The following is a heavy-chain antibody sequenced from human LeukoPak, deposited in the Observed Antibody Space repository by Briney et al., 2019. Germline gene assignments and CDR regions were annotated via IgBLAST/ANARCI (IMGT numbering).Heavy chain of an antibody. V-gene: IGHV4-34*01. J-gene: IGHJ4*02. CDR2: INHSGST. CDR1: GGSISSYY. CDR3: ARGRSRNFDY. Sequence: SETLSLTCTVSGGSISSYYWSWIRQPPGKGLEWIGEINHSGSTNYNPSLESRVTISVDTSKNQFSLKLSSVTAADTAVYYCARGRSRNFDYWGQGTLVTVSS.